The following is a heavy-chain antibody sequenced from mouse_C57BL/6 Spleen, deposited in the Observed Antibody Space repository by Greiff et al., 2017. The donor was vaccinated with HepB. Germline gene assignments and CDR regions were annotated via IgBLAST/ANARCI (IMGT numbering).Heavy chain of an antibody. D-gene: IGHD2-1*01. CDR1: GYAFSSSW. Sequence: QVQLQQSGPELVKPGASVKISCKASGYAFSSSWMNWVKQRPGKGLEWIGRIYPGDGDTNYNGKFKGKATLTADKSSSTAYMQLSSLTSEDSAVYFCAISYDYDVMDYWGQGTSVTVSS. J-gene: IGHJ4*01. V-gene: IGHV1-82*01. CDR2: IYPGDGDT. CDR3: AISYDYDVMDY.